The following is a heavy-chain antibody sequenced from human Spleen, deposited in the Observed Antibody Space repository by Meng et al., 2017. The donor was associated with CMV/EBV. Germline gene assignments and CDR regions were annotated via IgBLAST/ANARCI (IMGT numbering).Heavy chain of an antibody. V-gene: IGHV4-59*01. CDR2: IYYSGTT. Sequence: SETLSLTCTVSGDSISGYYWSWIRQTPGKGLEWIAYIYYSGTTNYNPSLKSRVTVSVDTSKNQFSLKLTSVTAADTAIYYCARGRYLEWLGGTWFDSRGQGTLVTVSS. CDR3: ARGRYLEWLGGTWFDS. J-gene: IGHJ5*01. D-gene: IGHD3-3*01. CDR1: GDSISGYY.